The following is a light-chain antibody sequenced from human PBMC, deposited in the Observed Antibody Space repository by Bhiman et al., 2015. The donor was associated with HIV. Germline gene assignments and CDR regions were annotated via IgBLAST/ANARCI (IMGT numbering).Light chain of an antibody. V-gene: IGLV2-14*01. CDR1: SSDVGAYNY. CDR2: DVS. CDR3: SSYTSSSTAYV. Sequence: QSALTQPASVSGSPGQSITISCTGTSSDVGAYNYVSWYQQHPGKAPKLMIYDVSKRPSGVSNRFSGSKSGNTASLTISGLQAEDEADYCSSYTSSSTAYVFGTGTKVTVL. J-gene: IGLJ1*01.